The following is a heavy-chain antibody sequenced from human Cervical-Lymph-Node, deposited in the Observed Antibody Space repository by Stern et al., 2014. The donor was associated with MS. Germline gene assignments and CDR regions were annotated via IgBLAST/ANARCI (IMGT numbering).Heavy chain of an antibody. CDR2: ISYDGSNQ. J-gene: IGHJ4*02. D-gene: IGHD6-19*01. V-gene: IGHV3-30-3*02. CDR1: GFTFGSHT. Sequence: VQLVESGGGVVQPGRSLRLPCAASGFTFGSHTMHWVRQAPGTGLDWVAVISYDGSNQHYADSVKGRFTISRDNSNNTLYLQMNSLRAEDTAVYYCAKPAVARYFDYWGQGTQVTVSS. CDR3: AKPAVARYFDY.